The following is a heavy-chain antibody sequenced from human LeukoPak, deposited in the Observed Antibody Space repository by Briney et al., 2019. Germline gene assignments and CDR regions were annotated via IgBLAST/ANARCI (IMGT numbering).Heavy chain of an antibody. Sequence: GGSLRLSCAASGFTFSSYSMNWVRQAPGKGLEWVSSISSSSSYIYYADSVKGRFTISRDNAKNSLYLQMNSLRAEDTAVYYCARGDSSGYCYSLDYWGQGTLVTVSS. V-gene: IGHV3-21*01. CDR2: ISSSSSYI. J-gene: IGHJ4*02. CDR1: GFTFSSYS. D-gene: IGHD3-22*01. CDR3: ARGDSSGYCYSLDY.